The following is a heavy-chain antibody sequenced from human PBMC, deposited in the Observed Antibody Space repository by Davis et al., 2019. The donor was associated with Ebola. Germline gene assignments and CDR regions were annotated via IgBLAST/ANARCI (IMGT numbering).Heavy chain of an antibody. CDR3: ARGYCSGGSCPGYFDY. CDR2: IYPGYSDT. CDR1: GYRFTRYW. J-gene: IGHJ4*02. V-gene: IGHV5-51*01. Sequence: GESLKIPCKGPGYRFTRYWIGWVRQMPGKGLEWMVIIYPGYSDTRYSPSFQVQVTISADKSISTAYLQWSSLKASDTAMYYCARGYCSGGSCPGYFDYWGQGTLVTVSS. D-gene: IGHD2-15*01.